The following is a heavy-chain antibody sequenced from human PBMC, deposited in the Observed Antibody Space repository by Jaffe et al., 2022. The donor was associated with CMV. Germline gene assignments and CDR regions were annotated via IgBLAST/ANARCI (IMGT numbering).Heavy chain of an antibody. J-gene: IGHJ4*02. CDR1: GGSFNNYF. CDR3: ARMVPKYISGWYGEDY. D-gene: IGHD6-19*01. CDR2: INRSGGT. V-gene: IGHV4-34*01. Sequence: QVQLQQWGAGLLKPSETLSLTCAVYGGSFNNYFWSWIRQPPGKGLEWIGEINRSGGTIYNPSLNSRVTISLDTSNNHLSLKLSSVTAADTAIYYCARMVPKYISGWYGEDYWGQGTLVTVSS.